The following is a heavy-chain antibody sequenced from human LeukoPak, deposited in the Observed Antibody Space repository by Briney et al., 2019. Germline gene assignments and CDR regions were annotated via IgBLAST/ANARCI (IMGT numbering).Heavy chain of an antibody. Sequence: EASVKVSCKASNYTFTGYGISWVRQAPGQGLEWLGWISVSNGNTNYAQNLQGRVTMTIDTSTSTAYMELRSLRSDDTALYYCARVRFTTPLYYFDSWGQGTLVTVSS. V-gene: IGHV1-18*01. D-gene: IGHD3-22*01. CDR2: ISVSNGNT. J-gene: IGHJ4*02. CDR1: NYTFTGYG. CDR3: ARVRFTTPLYYFDS.